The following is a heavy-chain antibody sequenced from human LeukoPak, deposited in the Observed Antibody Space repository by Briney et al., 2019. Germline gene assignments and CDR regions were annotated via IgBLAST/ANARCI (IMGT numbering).Heavy chain of an antibody. J-gene: IGHJ4*02. V-gene: IGHV3-74*01. CDR2: ISPDGSTT. D-gene: IGHD3-3*01. CDR3: TRDFDFSSAI. Sequence: GGSLRLSCAASGFTFSSYWMHWVRQAPGKGLVWVSRISPDGSTTGHANSVKGRFTTSRDNAKNTLFLQMNSLRAEDTAVYYCTRDFDFSSAIWGQGTLVTVSS. CDR1: GFTFSSYW.